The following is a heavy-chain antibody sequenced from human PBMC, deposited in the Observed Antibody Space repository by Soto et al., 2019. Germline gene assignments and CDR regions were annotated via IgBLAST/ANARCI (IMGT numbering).Heavy chain of an antibody. D-gene: IGHD3-16*02. CDR1: GFTFSSYA. CDR3: AKPQDDYVWGSYRYNFDY. Sequence: EVQLLESGGGLVQPGGSLRLSCAASGFTFSSYAMSWVRQAPGKGLEWVSAISGSGGSTYYADSVKGRFTISRDNSKNTLYLQMNSLRAEDTAVSYCAKPQDDYVWGSYRYNFDYWGQGTLVTVSS. CDR2: ISGSGGST. J-gene: IGHJ4*02. V-gene: IGHV3-23*01.